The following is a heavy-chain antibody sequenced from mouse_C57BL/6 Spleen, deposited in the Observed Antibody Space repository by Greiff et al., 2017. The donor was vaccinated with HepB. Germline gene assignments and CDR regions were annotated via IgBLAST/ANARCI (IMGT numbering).Heavy chain of an antibody. J-gene: IGHJ4*01. CDR1: GYTFTDYY. Sequence: VQLQQSGAELVRPGASVKLSCKASGYTFTDYYINWVKQRPGQGLEWIARIYPGSGNTYYNEKFKGKATLTAEKSSSTAYMQLSSLTSEDSAVYFCARYLLLGSYAMDYWGQGTSVTVSS. V-gene: IGHV1-76*01. D-gene: IGHD5-1*01. CDR2: IYPGSGNT. CDR3: ARYLLLGSYAMDY.